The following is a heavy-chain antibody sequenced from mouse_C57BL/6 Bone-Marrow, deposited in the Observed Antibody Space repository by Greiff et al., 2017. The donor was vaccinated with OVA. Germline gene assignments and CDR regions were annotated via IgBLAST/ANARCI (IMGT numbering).Heavy chain of an antibody. J-gene: IGHJ1*03. V-gene: IGHV1-80*01. D-gene: IGHD2-5*01. Sequence: VMLVESGAELVKPGASVKISCKASGYAFSSYWMNWVKQRPGKGLEWIGQIYPGDGDTNYNGKFKGKATLTADKSSSTAYMQLSSLTSEDSAVYFCALSYYSNYEGYFDVWGTGTTVTVSS. CDR3: ALSYYSNYEGYFDV. CDR2: IYPGDGDT. CDR1: GYAFSSYW.